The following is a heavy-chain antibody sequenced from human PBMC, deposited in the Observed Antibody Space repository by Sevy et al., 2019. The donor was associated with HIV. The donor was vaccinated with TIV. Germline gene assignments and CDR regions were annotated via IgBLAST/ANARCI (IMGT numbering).Heavy chain of an antibody. D-gene: IGHD4-17*01. J-gene: IGHJ2*01. CDR1: GFTFSTYS. V-gene: IGHV3-21*01. CDR2: ISSSSGYI. Sequence: GGSLRLSCAASGFTFSTYSMTWVRQVPGKGLEWVASISSSSGYIYYRDSVKGRFTISRDNAKSSLYLQMNSLRAEDTAEYYCARDSTHPWSGDSMYWYFDLWGRGTLVTVSS. CDR3: ARDSTHPWSGDSMYWYFDL.